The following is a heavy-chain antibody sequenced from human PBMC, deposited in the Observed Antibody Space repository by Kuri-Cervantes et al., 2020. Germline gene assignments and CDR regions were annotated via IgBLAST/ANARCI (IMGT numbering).Heavy chain of an antibody. D-gene: IGHD3-10*01. CDR2: INAGNGNT. CDR3: AREGAITMVRGCLEIYYYYYYGMDV. J-gene: IGHJ6*02. V-gene: IGHV1-3*01. Sequence: ASVKVSCKASGYTFTSYAMHWVRQAPGQRLEWMGWINAGNGNTKYSQKFQGRVTITRDTSASTAYMELSSLRSEDTAVYYCAREGAITMVRGCLEIYYYYYYGMDVWGQGTTVTVSS. CDR1: GYTFTSYA.